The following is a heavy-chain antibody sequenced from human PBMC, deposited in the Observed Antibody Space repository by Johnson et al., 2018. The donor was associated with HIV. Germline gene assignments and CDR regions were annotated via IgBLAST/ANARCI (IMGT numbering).Heavy chain of an antibody. CDR2: MYSDGRT. Sequence: VQLVESGGGLVQPGGSLRLSCAASGFTFGSYAMSWVRQAPGKGLEWVSVMYSDGRTFYADSVKGRFTISRDNSKNTLYLQMNSLRAQDTAVDYCAREDGSCLSARGDGAFYFWGPGTMVTV. J-gene: IGHJ3*01. D-gene: IGHD3-10*01. CDR3: AREDGSCLSARGDGAFYF. CDR1: GFTFGSYA. V-gene: IGHV3-66*01.